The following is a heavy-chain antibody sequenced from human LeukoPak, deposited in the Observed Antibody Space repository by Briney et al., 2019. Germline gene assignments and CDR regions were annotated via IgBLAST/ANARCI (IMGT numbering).Heavy chain of an antibody. CDR1: GYTLTELS. CDR2: FDPEDGET. Sequence: ASVKVSCKVSGYTLTELSMHWVRQAPGKGLEWMGGFDPEDGETIYAQKFQGRVTMTEDTSTDTAYMELSSLRSEDTAVYYCATDKGGYSSDHGTFGYWGQGTLVTVSS. CDR3: ATDKGGYSSDHGTFGY. D-gene: IGHD6-19*01. J-gene: IGHJ4*02. V-gene: IGHV1-24*01.